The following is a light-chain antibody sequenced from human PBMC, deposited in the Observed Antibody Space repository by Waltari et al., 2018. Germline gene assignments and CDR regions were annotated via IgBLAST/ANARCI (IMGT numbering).Light chain of an antibody. CDR1: QSVSYNF. CDR2: GAS. CDR3: QQYDGVVLT. J-gene: IGKJ4*01. Sequence: EIVLTQSLGTPSLSPGERATLSCRARQSVSYNFLNWYQQKPGQAHRLLIHGASSRATGIPDRFSGSVSGTDFTLTISRLEPEDFAVYYCQQYDGVVLTFGGGTKVEI. V-gene: IGKV3-20*01.